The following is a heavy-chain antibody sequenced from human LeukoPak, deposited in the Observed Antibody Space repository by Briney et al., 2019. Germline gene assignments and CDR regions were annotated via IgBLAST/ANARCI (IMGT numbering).Heavy chain of an antibody. Sequence: SETLSLTCAVYGGSFSGYYWSWIRQPPGKGLEWIGEINHSGSTNYNPSLKSRVTISVDTSKNQFSLKLSSVTAADTAVYYCASTSTLYQLWSILDYWGQGTLVTVSS. CDR2: INHSGST. D-gene: IGHD5-18*01. J-gene: IGHJ4*02. CDR1: GGSFSGYY. CDR3: ASTSTLYQLWSILDY. V-gene: IGHV4-34*01.